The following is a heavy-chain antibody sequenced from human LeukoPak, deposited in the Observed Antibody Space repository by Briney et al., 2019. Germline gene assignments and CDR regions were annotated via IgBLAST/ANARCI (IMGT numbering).Heavy chain of an antibody. CDR1: GFTFSNYA. CDR3: ARGAGLMGIAAAGPDY. CDR2: ISGSGTSI. V-gene: IGHV3-23*01. Sequence: GGSLRLSCAASGFTFSNYAMSWVRQAPGQGLEWVSAISGSGTSIYYADSVKGRFTISRDNSKNTLYPQMNSLRAENTAVYYCARGAGLMGIAAAGPDYWGQGTLVTVSS. J-gene: IGHJ4*02. D-gene: IGHD6-13*01.